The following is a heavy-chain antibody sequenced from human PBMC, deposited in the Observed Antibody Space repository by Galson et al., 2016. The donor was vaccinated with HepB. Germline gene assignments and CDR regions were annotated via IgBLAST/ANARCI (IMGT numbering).Heavy chain of an antibody. CDR2: IYPGDSAT. CDR3: ARVIPAAEGWFDP. V-gene: IGHV5-51*01. J-gene: IGHJ5*02. D-gene: IGHD2-2*01. Sequence: QSGAEVKKPGESLKISCKGSGYSFSSYWIGWVRQMPGKGLEWMGIIYPGDSATRYSPSFEGQVTFSADKSISTAYLQWSSLKASDTAMYYCARVIPAAEGWFDPWGQGTLVTVSS. CDR1: GYSFSSYW.